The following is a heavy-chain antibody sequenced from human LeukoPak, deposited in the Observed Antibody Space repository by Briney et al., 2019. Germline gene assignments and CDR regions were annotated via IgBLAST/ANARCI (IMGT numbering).Heavy chain of an antibody. CDR1: GFTCSSYW. J-gene: IGHJ3*02. V-gene: IGHV3-7*01. Sequence: PGGSLRLSCAASGFTCSSYWMSWVRQAPGKGLEWVANIKQDGSDKYYLDSVKGRFTISRDNAKNSLYLQMNSLRAEDTAVYYCARRYGSYRAFDIWGQGTMVTVSS. CDR3: ARRYGSYRAFDI. CDR2: IKQDGSDK. D-gene: IGHD1-26*01.